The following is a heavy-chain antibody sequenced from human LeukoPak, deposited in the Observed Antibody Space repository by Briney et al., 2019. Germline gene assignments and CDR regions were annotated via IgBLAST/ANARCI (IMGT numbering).Heavy chain of an antibody. D-gene: IGHD3-10*01. CDR2: IKQDGSEK. V-gene: IGHV3-7*01. J-gene: IGHJ4*02. Sequence: ETLSLTCTVSGGSISSYYWSWVRQAPGKGLEWVANIKQDGSEKYYVDSVKGRFTISRDNAKNSLYLQMNSLRAEDTAVYYCARDLRGYFDYWGQGTLVTVSS. CDR3: ARDLRGYFDY. CDR1: GGSISSYY.